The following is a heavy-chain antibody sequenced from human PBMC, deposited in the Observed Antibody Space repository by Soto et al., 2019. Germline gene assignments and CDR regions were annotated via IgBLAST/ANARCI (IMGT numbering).Heavy chain of an antibody. CDR3: ARGIAVAGTHWFDP. CDR1: GDSVSSNSAA. D-gene: IGHD6-19*01. J-gene: IGHJ5*02. Sequence: PSQTLSLTCAISGDSVSSNSAAWNWIRQSLSRGLEWLGRTYYRSKWYNDYAVSVKSRITINPDTSKNQFSLQLNSVTPEDTAVYYCARGIAVAGTHWFDPWGQGTLVTVSS. CDR2: TYYRSKWYN. V-gene: IGHV6-1*01.